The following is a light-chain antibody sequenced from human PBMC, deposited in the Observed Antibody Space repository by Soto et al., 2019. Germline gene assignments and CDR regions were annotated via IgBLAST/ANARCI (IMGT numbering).Light chain of an antibody. V-gene: IGLV1-40*01. J-gene: IGLJ1*01. CDR1: SSNLGAGFD. CDR2: ANV. CDR3: QSFGSSLIAYV. Sequence: QSVLTQPPSVSGAPGQRVTLSCTGGSSNLGAGFDVHWYQQLPGTAPKLLIYANVNRPSGIPKRFSGSKSGSSASLAITGLQAEDEADYYCQSFGSSLIAYVFGTGTKLTVL.